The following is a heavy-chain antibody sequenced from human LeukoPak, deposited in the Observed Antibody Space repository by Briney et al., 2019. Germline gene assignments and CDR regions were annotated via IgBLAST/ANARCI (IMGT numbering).Heavy chain of an antibody. CDR3: ARGKYSSSWPSNFDY. J-gene: IGHJ4*02. D-gene: IGHD6-13*01. V-gene: IGHV4-39*07. CDR1: GGSISSSGYY. Sequence: PSETLSLTCTVSGGSISSSGYYWGWIRQPPGKGLEWIGSVYYSGSTYYNPSLKSRVTVSVDTSKNQFSLKLSSVTAADTAVYYCARGKYSSSWPSNFDYWGQGTLVTVSS. CDR2: VYYSGST.